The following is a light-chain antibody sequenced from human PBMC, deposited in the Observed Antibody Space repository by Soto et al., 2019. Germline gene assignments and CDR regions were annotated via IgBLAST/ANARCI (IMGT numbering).Light chain of an antibody. V-gene: IGLV1-51*01. J-gene: IGLJ2*01. CDR3: ATWDTSLSGVV. CDR1: SSNIGNNY. CDR2: DNN. Sequence: QSVLTQPPSVSAAPGQKVTISCSGSSSNIGNNYVSWYQQLPGTAPKLLIYDNNNRPSGIPDRFSGSKSGTSATLGITGLQTGDEADYYCATWDTSLSGVVFGGGTKLTVL.